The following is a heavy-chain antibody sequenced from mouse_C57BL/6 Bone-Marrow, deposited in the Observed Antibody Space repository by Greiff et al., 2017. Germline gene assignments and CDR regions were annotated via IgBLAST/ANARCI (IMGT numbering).Heavy chain of an antibody. CDR1: GYTFTSYW. D-gene: IGHD1-1*01. Sequence: QVQLQQPGAELVKPGASVKMSCKASGYTFTSYWITWVKQRPGQGLEWIGDIYPGSGSTNYNEKFKSKATLTVDTSSSTAYMQLSSLTSEDSAVYYCARKGYYGSSFVAYWGQGTLVTVSA. CDR3: ARKGYYGSSFVAY. V-gene: IGHV1-55*01. CDR2: IYPGSGST. J-gene: IGHJ3*01.